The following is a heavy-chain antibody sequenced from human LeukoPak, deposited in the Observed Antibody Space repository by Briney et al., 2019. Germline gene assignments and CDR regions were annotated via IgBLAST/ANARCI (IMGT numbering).Heavy chain of an antibody. J-gene: IGHJ6*03. Sequence: GGSLRLSCAASGFTFSSYWMSWVRQAPGKGLEWVANIKQDGSEKYYVDSVKGRFTISRDNAKNSLYLQMNSLRAEDTAVYYCARDHNYYGSGSSHYYYYYMDVWGKGATVTVSS. CDR1: GFTFSSYW. D-gene: IGHD3-10*01. CDR3: ARDHNYYGSGSSHYYYYYMDV. V-gene: IGHV3-7*01. CDR2: IKQDGSEK.